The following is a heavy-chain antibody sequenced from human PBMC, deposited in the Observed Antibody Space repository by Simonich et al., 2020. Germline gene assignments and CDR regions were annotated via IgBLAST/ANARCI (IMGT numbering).Heavy chain of an antibody. CDR1: GYTFTSYG. V-gene: IGHV1-8*03. J-gene: IGHJ4*02. CDR3: ARGRGGMSRGYVDY. Sequence: QVQLVQSGAEVKKPWASVKVFFKASGYTFTSYGSNWVTQATGQGLEWMGWMNPNSGNTGYAQKFQGRVTITRNTSISTAYRELSSLRAEDTAVYYCARGRGGMSRGYVDYWGQGTLVTVSS. CDR2: MNPNSGNT. D-gene: IGHD2-15*01.